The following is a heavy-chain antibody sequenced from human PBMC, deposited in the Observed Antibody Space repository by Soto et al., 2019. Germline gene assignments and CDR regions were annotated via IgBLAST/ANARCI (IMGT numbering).Heavy chain of an antibody. J-gene: IGHJ4*02. CDR2: IYYSGST. CDR1: GGSVSSGSYY. V-gene: IGHV4-61*01. CDR3: ARVVAWSVVVPAAIPMYSFDY. D-gene: IGHD2-2*01. Sequence: SETLSLTCTVSGGSVSSGSYYWSWIRQPPXKGLEWIGYIYYSGSTNYNPSLKSRVTISVDTSKNQFSLKLSSVTAADTAVYYCARVVAWSVVVPAAIPMYSFDYWGQGTLVTVSS.